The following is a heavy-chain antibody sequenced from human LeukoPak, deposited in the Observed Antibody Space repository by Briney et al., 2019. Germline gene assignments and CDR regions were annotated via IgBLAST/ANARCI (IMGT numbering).Heavy chain of an antibody. D-gene: IGHD3-22*01. CDR1: GGSISSYY. J-gene: IGHJ4*02. CDR3: ARAPYYYDSSGYSFDY. CDR2: IYYSGST. V-gene: IGHV4-59*01. Sequence: PSETLSLTCTVSGGSISSYYWSWIRQPPGKGLEWIGYIYYSGSTNYNPSLKSRVTISVDTSKNQFSLKLSSVTAADTAVYYCARAPYYYDSSGYSFDYWGQGTPVTVSS.